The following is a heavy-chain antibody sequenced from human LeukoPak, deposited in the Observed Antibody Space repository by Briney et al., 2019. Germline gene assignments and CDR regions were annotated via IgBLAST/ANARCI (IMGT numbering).Heavy chain of an antibody. J-gene: IGHJ4*02. Sequence: ASVKVSCKASGYTFTSYGISWVRQAPGQGLEWMGWISAYNGNTNYAQKLQGRVTMTTDTSTSTAYMELRSLRSDDTAVYYCVRDRYDITGKPFDTWGQGTLVTVSS. CDR2: ISAYNGNT. CDR3: VRDRYDITGKPFDT. D-gene: IGHD1-20*01. CDR1: GYTFTSYG. V-gene: IGHV1-18*01.